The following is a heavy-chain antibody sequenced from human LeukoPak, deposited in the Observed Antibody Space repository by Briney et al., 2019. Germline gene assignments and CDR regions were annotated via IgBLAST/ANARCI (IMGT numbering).Heavy chain of an antibody. CDR3: ARESIVVVPAAIPGRGVFDY. CDR2: ISGSGGST. Sequence: GGSLRLSCAASGFTFSSYAMSWVRQAPGKGLEWVSAISGSGGSTYYADSVKGRFTISRDNSKNTLYLQMNSLRAEDTAVYYCARESIVVVPAAIPGRGVFDYWGQGTLVTVSS. V-gene: IGHV3-23*01. J-gene: IGHJ4*02. CDR1: GFTFSSYA. D-gene: IGHD2-2*02.